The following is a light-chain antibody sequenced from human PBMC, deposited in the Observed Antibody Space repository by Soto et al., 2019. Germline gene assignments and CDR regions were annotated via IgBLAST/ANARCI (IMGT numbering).Light chain of an antibody. V-gene: IGLV2-23*03. CDR1: SSDVGSYKF. CDR2: EGS. J-gene: IGLJ1*01. CDR3: CSYAGGSNV. Sequence: SALTQPASVSGSPGQSITISCTGTSSDVGSYKFVSWYQQYPGKAPKLMIYEGSKRPSGVSDRFSGSKSGNTASLTISGLQAEDEADYFCCSYAGGSNVFGTGTKVTVL.